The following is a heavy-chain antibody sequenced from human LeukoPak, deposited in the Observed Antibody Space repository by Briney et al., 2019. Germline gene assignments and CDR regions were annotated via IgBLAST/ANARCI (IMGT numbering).Heavy chain of an antibody. V-gene: IGHV1-18*01. Sequence: ASVRVSCKASGYTCTSYGISWVRQAPGQGLEWLGWISAYNGNTNYAQKLQGRVTMTTDTSTSTAYMELRSLRSDDTAVYYCARDMVRGVINPLHYWGREPWSPSPQ. CDR1: GYTCTSYG. D-gene: IGHD3-10*01. J-gene: IGHJ4*02. CDR2: ISAYNGNT. CDR3: ARDMVRGVINPLHY.